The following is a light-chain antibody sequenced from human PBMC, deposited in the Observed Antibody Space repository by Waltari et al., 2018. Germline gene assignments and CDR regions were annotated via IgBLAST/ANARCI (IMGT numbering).Light chain of an antibody. CDR1: SGHYSNV. J-gene: IGLJ3*02. CDR3: QTGGHGTWV. CDR2: VNSDGSH. V-gene: IGLV4-69*01. Sequence: QLVLTQSPSASASLGASIPLTCTLSSGHYSNVIAWLQQLPEKGPRYLMKVNSDGSHSRGNEIPDRFSGSSSGAERYLTISSLQSEDEADYYCQTGGHGTWVFGGGTKLTVL.